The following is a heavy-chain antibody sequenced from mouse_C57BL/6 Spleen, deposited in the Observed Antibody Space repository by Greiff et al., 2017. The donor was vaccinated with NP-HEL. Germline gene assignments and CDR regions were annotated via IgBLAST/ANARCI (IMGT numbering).Heavy chain of an antibody. CDR2: IYPGDGDT. CDR3: ARDGSRAYYFDY. Sequence: QVQLQQSGAELVKPGASVKISCKASGYAFSSYWMNWVKQRPGKGLEWIGQIYPGDGDTNYNGKFKGKATLTADKSSSTAYMQLCSLTSEDSAVYFCARDGSRAYYFDYWGQGTTLTVSS. CDR1: GYAFSSYW. V-gene: IGHV1-80*01. D-gene: IGHD1-1*01. J-gene: IGHJ2*01.